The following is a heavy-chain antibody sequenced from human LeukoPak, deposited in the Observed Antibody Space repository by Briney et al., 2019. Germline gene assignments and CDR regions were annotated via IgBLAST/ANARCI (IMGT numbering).Heavy chain of an antibody. CDR1: GGSISSSSNY. CDR3: ARSRDYYDNRGHFMIWAMDV. Sequence: RASETLSLTCTVSGGSISSSSNYWGWMRQPPGKELEWVGSVYYSGEAHYNPSLKSRLTVSVARSSNQFSLKLTSVTAADTAVYFCARSRDYYDNRGHFMIWAMDVWGKGTTVIVSA. D-gene: IGHD3-22*01. CDR2: VYYSGEA. J-gene: IGHJ6*04. V-gene: IGHV4-39*01.